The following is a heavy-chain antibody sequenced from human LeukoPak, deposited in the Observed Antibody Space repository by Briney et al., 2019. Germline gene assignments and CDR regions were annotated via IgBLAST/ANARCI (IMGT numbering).Heavy chain of an antibody. J-gene: IGHJ4*02. CDR3: ARVRSSSWYDFDY. Sequence: GESLKISCKGSGYSFGSYWIGWVRQMSGKGLEWMGIIDPHDSDTRYSPSFQGQVTMTADQSISTAYLQWNSLKASDTAMYYCARVRSSSWYDFDYWGQGTLSPSPQ. CDR2: IDPHDSDT. V-gene: IGHV5-51*01. D-gene: IGHD6-13*01. CDR1: GYSFGSYW.